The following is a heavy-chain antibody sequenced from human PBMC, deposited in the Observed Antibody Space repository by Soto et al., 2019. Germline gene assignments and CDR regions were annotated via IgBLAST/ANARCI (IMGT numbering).Heavy chain of an antibody. D-gene: IGHD2-8*02. V-gene: IGHV3-30*16. CDR3: VTNPDYYGTGVPPNGDY. J-gene: IGHJ4*02. Sequence: SVKGRFTISRDNSKNTLYLQMNSLRTEDTAVYYCVTNPDYYGTGVPPNGDYWGQVTLVTVSS.